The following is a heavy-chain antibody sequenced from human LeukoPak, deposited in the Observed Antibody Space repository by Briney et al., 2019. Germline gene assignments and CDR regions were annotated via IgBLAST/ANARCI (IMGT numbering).Heavy chain of an antibody. CDR3: ARGIYGSGRIWFDP. CDR1: GGSFIGYY. Sequence: PSETLSLTCAVYGGSFIGYYLSWIRQPPGKGQEWIGEINHSGSTNYNPSLKSRVTISVDTSKNQFSLKRSSVTAADTAVYYCARGIYGSGRIWFDPWGQGTLVTVSS. V-gene: IGHV4-34*01. J-gene: IGHJ5*02. D-gene: IGHD3-10*01. CDR2: INHSGST.